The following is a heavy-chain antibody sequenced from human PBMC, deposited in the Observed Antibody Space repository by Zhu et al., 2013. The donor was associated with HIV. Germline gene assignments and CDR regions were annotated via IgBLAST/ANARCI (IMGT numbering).Heavy chain of an antibody. CDR1: GGTFSSYA. D-gene: IGHD2-15*01. J-gene: IGHJ2*01. Sequence: QVQLVQSGAEVKKPGSSVKVSCKASGGTFSSYAISWVRQAPGQGLEWMGGIIPIFGTANYAQKFQGRVTITADESTSTAYMELSSLRSEDTAVYYCARDFPLGYCSGGSCSPGWYFDLWGRGTLVTVSS. CDR3: ARDFPLGYCSGGSCSPGWYFDL. CDR2: IIPIFGTA. V-gene: IGHV1-69*01.